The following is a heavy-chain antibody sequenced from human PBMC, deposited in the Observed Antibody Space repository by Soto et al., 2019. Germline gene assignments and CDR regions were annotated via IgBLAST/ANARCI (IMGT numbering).Heavy chain of an antibody. CDR3: ARPGRGIAVAGPFDY. CDR2: IYYSGST. CDR1: GGSISSSSYY. J-gene: IGHJ4*02. Sequence: QLQLQESGPGLVKPSETLSLTCTVSGGSISSSSYYWGWIRQPPGKGLEWIGSIYYSGSTYYNPSLTSRVTISVDTSKNQFSLKLSSVTAADTAVYYCARPGRGIAVAGPFDYWGQGTLVTVSS. V-gene: IGHV4-39*01. D-gene: IGHD6-19*01.